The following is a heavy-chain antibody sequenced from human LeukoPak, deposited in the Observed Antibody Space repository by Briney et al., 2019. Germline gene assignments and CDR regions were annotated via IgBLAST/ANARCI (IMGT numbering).Heavy chain of an antibody. V-gene: IGHV4-4*07. CDR1: GDSINTYY. CDR2: IYTSGST. Sequence: SETLSLTCTVSGDSINTYYWSWIRQPAGKGLEWIGRIYTSGSTNYNPSLKSRVTMSVDTSKNQFSLKLSSVTAADTAVYYCTSDSSGYYYFDYWGRGSLVTVSS. CDR3: TSDSSGYYYFDY. J-gene: IGHJ4*02. D-gene: IGHD3-22*01.